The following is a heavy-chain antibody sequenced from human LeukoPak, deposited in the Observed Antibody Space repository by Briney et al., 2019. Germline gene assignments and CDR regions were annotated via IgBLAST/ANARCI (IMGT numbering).Heavy chain of an antibody. D-gene: IGHD6-6*01. CDR2: IYYSGST. J-gene: IGHJ4*02. CDR3: ARGLSSSLFDC. CDR1: GGSISSYY. V-gene: IGHV4-59*01. Sequence: SETLCLTCTVSGGSISSYYWSRIRQPPGKGLEWIGYIYYSGSTNYNPSLKSRVTISVDTSKNQFSLKLSSVTAADTAVYYCARGLSSSLFDCWGQGTLVTVSS.